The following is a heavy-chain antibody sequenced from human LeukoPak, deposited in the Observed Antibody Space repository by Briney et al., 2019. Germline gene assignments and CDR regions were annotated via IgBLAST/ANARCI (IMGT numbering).Heavy chain of an antibody. J-gene: IGHJ4*02. Sequence: SVKVSCKSSGENLSNYLITWVRQAPGQGLEWMGGVIPVLETSNYAQKFRGRITMTADESTNTAYMELTGLTSEDTAVYFCARDQRTYYLGSGSYYKVGRLDFWGQGTLVTVSS. V-gene: IGHV1-69*01. CDR3: ARDQRTYYLGSGSYYKVGRLDF. D-gene: IGHD3-10*01. CDR1: GENLSNYL. CDR2: VIPVLETS.